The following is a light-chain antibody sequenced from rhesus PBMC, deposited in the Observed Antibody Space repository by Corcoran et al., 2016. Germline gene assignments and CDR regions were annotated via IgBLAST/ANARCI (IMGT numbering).Light chain of an antibody. CDR3: PPSYSSPFP. CDR2: WAS. CDR1: QSLLYSSNNKNY. J-gene: IGKJ3*01. Sequence: DIVMTQSPDSLAVSLGERVTINCKSSQSLLYSSNNKNYLAWYQQKPGQAPKLLIYWASTRETGVPNRFRGSGSGTDFTLTIRCLQAEVVSFYYCPPSYSSPFPFGPGTKLDIK. V-gene: IGKV4-1*01.